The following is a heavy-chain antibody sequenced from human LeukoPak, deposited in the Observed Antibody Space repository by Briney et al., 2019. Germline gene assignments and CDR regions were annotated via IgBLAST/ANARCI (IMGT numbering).Heavy chain of an antibody. D-gene: IGHD5-12*01. Sequence: ASVKVSCKASGYTFTGYYIHWVRQAPGQGLEWMGRINPNSGGTNYVQKFQGRVTMTRDTSISTAYMELSRLRSDDTAVYYCARVGGYSGYNFGYWGQGTLVTVSS. CDR1: GYTFTGYY. V-gene: IGHV1-2*06. CDR3: ARVGGYSGYNFGY. J-gene: IGHJ4*02. CDR2: INPNSGGT.